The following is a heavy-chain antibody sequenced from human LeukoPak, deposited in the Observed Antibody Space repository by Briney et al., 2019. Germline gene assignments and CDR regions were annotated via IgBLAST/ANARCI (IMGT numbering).Heavy chain of an antibody. CDR3: ARRSHCTGDSCYRV. CDR2: IYYGGNT. Sequence: SETLSLTCTVSGDSMTSSNHYWVWIRQPPGKGLEWIGSIYYGGNTYYNPSLKSRVTISQDTSKNQFSLKVNTVTAADTAVYHCARRSHCTGDSCYRVWGQGTTVTVSS. J-gene: IGHJ6*02. D-gene: IGHD2-15*01. V-gene: IGHV4-39*01. CDR1: GDSMTSSNHY.